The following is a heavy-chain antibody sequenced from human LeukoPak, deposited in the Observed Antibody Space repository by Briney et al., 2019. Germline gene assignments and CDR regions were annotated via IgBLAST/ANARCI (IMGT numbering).Heavy chain of an antibody. D-gene: IGHD3-22*01. Sequence: GSLRLSCTASGFTFSSYWMTWVRQAPGKGLEWIGYIYYSGSTNYNPSLKSRVTISVDTSKNQFSLKLSSVTAADTAVYYCARYYYDSSGYYGWEYYFDYWGQGTLVTVSS. J-gene: IGHJ4*02. CDR3: ARYYYDSSGYYGWEYYFDY. CDR1: GFTFSSYW. CDR2: IYYSGST. V-gene: IGHV4-59*01.